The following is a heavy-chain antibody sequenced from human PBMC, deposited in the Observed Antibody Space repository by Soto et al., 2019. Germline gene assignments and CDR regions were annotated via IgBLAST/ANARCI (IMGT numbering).Heavy chain of an antibody. Sequence: GGSLRLSCAASGFTVSSNYMSWVRQAPGKGLEWVSVIYSGGSTYYADSVKGRFTISRDNSKNTLYLQMNSLRAEDTAVYYCARLHDYGDYVGGHAFDIWGQGTMVTVSS. CDR1: GFTVSSNY. D-gene: IGHD4-17*01. CDR3: ARLHDYGDYVGGHAFDI. V-gene: IGHV3-66*04. CDR2: IYSGGST. J-gene: IGHJ3*02.